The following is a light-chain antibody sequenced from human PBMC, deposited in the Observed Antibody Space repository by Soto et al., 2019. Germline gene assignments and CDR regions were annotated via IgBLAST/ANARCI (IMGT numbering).Light chain of an antibody. CDR1: QSVSRY. CDR3: QQRSNWT. V-gene: IGKV3-11*01. Sequence: EIVLTQSPATLSLSPGERATLACRASQSVSRYLAWYQQQPGQAPRLLLYDASNRATGIPARFSGSGSGTDFTLTISSLEPEDFAVYYCQQRSNWTFGQGTKVEIK. CDR2: DAS. J-gene: IGKJ1*01.